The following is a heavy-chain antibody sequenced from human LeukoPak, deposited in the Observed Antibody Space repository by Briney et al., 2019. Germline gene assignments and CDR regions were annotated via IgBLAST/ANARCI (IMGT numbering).Heavy chain of an antibody. Sequence: ASVKVSCKASGFTFSTYGFTWVRQAPGQGLEWMGWISAHSGNADYAQKFQDRFTMTTDTSTNTAYMELRSLRSDDTAVYYCARDREGYQLQHSAWFDPWGQGTLVMVSS. D-gene: IGHD2-15*01. CDR2: ISAHSGNA. J-gene: IGHJ5*02. CDR1: GFTFSTYG. CDR3: ARDREGYQLQHSAWFDP. V-gene: IGHV1-18*01.